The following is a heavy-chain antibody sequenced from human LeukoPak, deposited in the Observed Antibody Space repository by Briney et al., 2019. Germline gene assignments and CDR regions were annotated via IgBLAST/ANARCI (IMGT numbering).Heavy chain of an antibody. D-gene: IGHD5-18*01. J-gene: IGHJ6*02. CDR2: ISSSSSTI. CDR3: ARDQEGYSYGEDYYGMDV. V-gene: IGHV3-48*02. Sequence: GGSLRLSSAASGFTFSSYSMNWVRQAPGKGLEWVSYISSSSSTIYYADSVKGRFTISRDNAKNSLYLQMNSLRDEDTAVYYCARDQEGYSYGEDYYGMDVWGQGTTVTASS. CDR1: GFTFSSYS.